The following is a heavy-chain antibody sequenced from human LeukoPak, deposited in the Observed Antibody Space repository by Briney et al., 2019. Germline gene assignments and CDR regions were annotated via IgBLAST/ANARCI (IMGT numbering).Heavy chain of an antibody. Sequence: SETLSLTCTLSGGSISSSSYYWGWIRQPPGKGLEWIGSIYYSGSTYYNPSLKSRVTISVDTSKNQFSLKLSSVTAADTAVYYCASVVLRFLEWSPLWGQGTLVTVSS. J-gene: IGHJ4*02. V-gene: IGHV4-39*01. CDR3: ASVVLRFLEWSPL. D-gene: IGHD3-3*01. CDR1: GGSISSSSYY. CDR2: IYYSGST.